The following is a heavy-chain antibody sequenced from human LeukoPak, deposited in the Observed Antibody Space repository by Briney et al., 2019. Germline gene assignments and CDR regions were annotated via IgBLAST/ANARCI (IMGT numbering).Heavy chain of an antibody. V-gene: IGHV3-48*03. D-gene: IGHD5-18*01. J-gene: IGHJ6*02. CDR1: GFTFSSYE. CDR2: ISSSGSTI. Sequence: PGGSLRLSCAASGFTFSSYEMHWVRQAPGKGLEWVSYISSSGSTIYYADSVKGRFTISRDNAKNSLYLQMNSLRAEDTAVYYCARGRRVDTATRSYYYDLDVWGQGTTVTVSS. CDR3: ARGRRVDTATRSYYYDLDV.